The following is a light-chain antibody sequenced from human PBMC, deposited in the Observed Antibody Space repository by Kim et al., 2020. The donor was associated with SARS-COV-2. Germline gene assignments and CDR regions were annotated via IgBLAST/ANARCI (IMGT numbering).Light chain of an antibody. Sequence: TITLSCTRSSGSIASNYVHWYQQRPGSAPTTVIYEDNQRLSGVPDRFSGSIDSSSNSASLTISGLTTEDEADYYCQSYDTSNQGVVFGGGAQLTVL. J-gene: IGLJ2*01. V-gene: IGLV6-57*03. CDR1: SGSIASNY. CDR2: EDN. CDR3: QSYDTSNQGVV.